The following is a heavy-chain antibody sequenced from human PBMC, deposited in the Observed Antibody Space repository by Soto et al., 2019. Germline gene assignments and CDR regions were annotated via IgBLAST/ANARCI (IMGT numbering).Heavy chain of an antibody. V-gene: IGHV3-49*04. CDR3: TRETTVVTHYYYYGMDV. CDR2: IRSKAYGGTT. Sequence: TGGSLRLSCTASGFTFGDYAMSWVRQAPGKGLGWVGFIRSKAYGGTTEYAASVKGRFTISRDDSKSIAYLQMNSLKTEDTAVYYCTRETTVVTHYYYYGMDVWGQGTTVTVSS. CDR1: GFTFGDYA. D-gene: IGHD4-17*01. J-gene: IGHJ6*02.